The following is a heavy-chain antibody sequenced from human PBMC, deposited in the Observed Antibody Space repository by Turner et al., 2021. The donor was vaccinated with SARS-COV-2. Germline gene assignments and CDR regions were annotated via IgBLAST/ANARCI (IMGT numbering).Heavy chain of an antibody. V-gene: IGHV3-7*01. Sequence: EVQLVEYGGGLVQPGGSLRLSGAVSGLTFSSYWMSWVRQAPGKGLEWVANIDQDRSEKYYVGSVKGRFTISRDNAKNSLYLQVNSLRAEDTSVYYCARSELGLFFDYWGQGTLVTVSS. CDR2: IDQDRSEK. CDR1: GLTFSSYW. CDR3: ARSELGLFFDY. J-gene: IGHJ4*02. D-gene: IGHD7-27*01.